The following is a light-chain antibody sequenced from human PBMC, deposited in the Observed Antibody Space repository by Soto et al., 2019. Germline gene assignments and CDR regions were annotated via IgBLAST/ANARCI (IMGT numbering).Light chain of an antibody. CDR3: KQRSNWPLT. Sequence: EIMLTQSPATLSLSPGERATLSCRASQSVSSYLAWYQQKPGQAPRLLIYDASNRATGIPARFSGSGSGTDFTLTIRSLEPEDFAVYYCKQRSNWPLTFGGGTKVDIK. CDR1: QSVSSY. J-gene: IGKJ4*01. V-gene: IGKV3-11*01. CDR2: DAS.